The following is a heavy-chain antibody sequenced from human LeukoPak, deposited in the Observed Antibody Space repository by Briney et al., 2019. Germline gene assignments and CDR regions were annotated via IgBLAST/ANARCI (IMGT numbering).Heavy chain of an antibody. CDR1: GGSISSYY. J-gene: IGHJ5*02. Sequence: PSETLSLTCTVSGGSISSYYWSWIRQPPGKGLEWIGYIYYSGSTNYNPSLKSRVTISVDTSKNQFSLKLSSVTAADTAVYYCARSSYRSWFDPWGQGTLVTVSS. CDR2: IYYSGST. V-gene: IGHV4-59*01. D-gene: IGHD3-16*02. CDR3: ARSSYRSWFDP.